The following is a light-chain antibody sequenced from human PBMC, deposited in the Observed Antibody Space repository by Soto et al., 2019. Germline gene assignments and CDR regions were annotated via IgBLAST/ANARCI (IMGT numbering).Light chain of an antibody. CDR1: QNINNY. Sequence: DIQRTQSPSSLSASVGDRVTITCQASQNINNYLNWYKQKPGRAPKLLIYDASNLEAGVPSRFRGSGSGTDFTFTIRRLKPEDIATYYCQQYENLPTFGQGTRLEIK. J-gene: IGKJ5*01. CDR3: QQYENLPT. CDR2: DAS. V-gene: IGKV1-33*01.